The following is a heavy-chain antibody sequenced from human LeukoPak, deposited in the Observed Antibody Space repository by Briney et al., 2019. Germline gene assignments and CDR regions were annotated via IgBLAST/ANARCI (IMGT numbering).Heavy chain of an antibody. J-gene: IGHJ6*02. CDR3: AGFSHKGV. CDR2: IYSGGST. CDR1: GFTVSNNY. V-gene: IGHV3-66*01. Sequence: GGSLILSCAASGFTVSNNYMSWVRQAPGKGLEWVALIYSGGSTYYADFVKGRFTISRDNSKNTLYLQMSSLRAEDTAVYYCAGFSHKGVWGQGTTVTVSS.